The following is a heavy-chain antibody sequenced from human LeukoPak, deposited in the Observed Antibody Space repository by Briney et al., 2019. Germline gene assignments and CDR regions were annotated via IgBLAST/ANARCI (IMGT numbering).Heavy chain of an antibody. J-gene: IGHJ4*02. CDR2: ISYDGSNK. D-gene: IGHD3-10*01. CDR3: AKSGRFGELFIDFDY. Sequence: GGSQRLSCAASGFTFSSYAMHWVRQAPGKGLEWVAVISYDGSNKYYADSVKGRFTISRDNSKNTLYLQMNSLRAEDTAVYYCAKSGRFGELFIDFDYWGQGALVTVSS. CDR1: GFTFSSYA. V-gene: IGHV3-30*18.